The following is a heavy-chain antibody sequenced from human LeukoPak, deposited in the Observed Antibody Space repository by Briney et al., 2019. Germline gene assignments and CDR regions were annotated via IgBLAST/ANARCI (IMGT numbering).Heavy chain of an antibody. J-gene: IGHJ6*02. D-gene: IGHD2-2*01. Sequence: GGSLRLSCAASGFTFNTYTMNWVRQAPGKGLEWVSYISGSSGIIDYADSVRGRFTISRDNAKNSLYLQMNSLRAEDTAVYYCARGRSSTSLLGNYYYYGMDVWGQGTTVTVSS. CDR2: ISGSSGII. CDR1: GFTFNTYT. V-gene: IGHV3-48*01. CDR3: ARGRSSTSLLGNYYYYGMDV.